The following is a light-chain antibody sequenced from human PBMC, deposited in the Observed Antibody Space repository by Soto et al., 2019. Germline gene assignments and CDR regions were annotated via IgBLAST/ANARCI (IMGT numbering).Light chain of an antibody. V-gene: IGKV1-9*01. CDR2: AAS. Sequence: IQLTQSPSSLSASVGDRVTITCRASQGISSYLAWYQQKPGKAPKLLIYAASTLQSGVQSRFSGSGSGTDFTLTISSLQPEDFATYYCQQANSFPLTFGGGTKVDIK. CDR3: QQANSFPLT. CDR1: QGISSY. J-gene: IGKJ4*01.